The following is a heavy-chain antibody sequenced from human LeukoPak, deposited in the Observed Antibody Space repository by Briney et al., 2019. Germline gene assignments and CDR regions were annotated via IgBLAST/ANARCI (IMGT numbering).Heavy chain of an antibody. J-gene: IGHJ5*02. CDR1: GFTFSGFS. Sequence: GGSLRLSCAASGFTFSGFSMNWVRQTPEKGLEWVSSISTSGVYIFYADSVKGRFTVSRDNTKNSLFLQMNSLRAEDTALYYCARGGVTTVTTTAWGQGTLVTVSS. CDR2: ISTSGVYI. D-gene: IGHD4-17*01. CDR3: ARGGVTTVTTTA. V-gene: IGHV3-21*01.